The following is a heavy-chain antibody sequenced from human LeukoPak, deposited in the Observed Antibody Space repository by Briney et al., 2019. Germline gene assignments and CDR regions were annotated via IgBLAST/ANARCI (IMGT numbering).Heavy chain of an antibody. D-gene: IGHD6-13*01. CDR3: ARDWNAAAAFDY. CDR1: GFTFSSCW. Sequence: NPGGSLRLSCAASGFTFSSCWMNWVRQAPGKGLEWVSSISSSSSYIYYAESVKGRFTISRDNAKNSLYLQMNSLRAEDTAVYYCARDWNAAAAFDYWGQGTLVTVSS. V-gene: IGHV3-21*01. CDR2: ISSSSSYI. J-gene: IGHJ4*02.